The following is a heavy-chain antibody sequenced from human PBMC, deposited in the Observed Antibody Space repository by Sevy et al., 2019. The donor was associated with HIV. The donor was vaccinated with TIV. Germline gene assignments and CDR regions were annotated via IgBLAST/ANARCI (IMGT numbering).Heavy chain of an antibody. V-gene: IGHV1-46*01. CDR3: ARAYLGAFGYYYYMDV. D-gene: IGHD3-16*01. CDR1: GYTFTSYY. CDR2: INPSGGST. J-gene: IGHJ6*03. Sequence: ASVKVSCKASGYTFTSYYMHWVRQAPGQGLEWMGIINPSGGSTSYAQKFQGRVTMTRDTSTSTVYMELRSLRSEDTAVYYCARAYLGAFGYYYYMDVWGKGTTVTVSS.